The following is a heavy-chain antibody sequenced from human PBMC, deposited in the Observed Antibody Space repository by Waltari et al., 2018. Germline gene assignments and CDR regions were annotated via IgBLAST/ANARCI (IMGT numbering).Heavy chain of an antibody. D-gene: IGHD2-15*01. J-gene: IGHJ3*01. CDR2: INNDGSST. CDR1: GCTFSRSW. CDR3: ARAGLLGAFDV. V-gene: IGHV3-74*03. Sequence: EVQLVESGGGLVQPGGSLRPSCAASGCTFSRSWIPGVRQFPGKGLMWVSRINNDGSSTVYADSVKGRFTISRDDAKNTVSLQMNNLSAEDTALYYCARAGLLGAFDVWGQGTMVTVSS.